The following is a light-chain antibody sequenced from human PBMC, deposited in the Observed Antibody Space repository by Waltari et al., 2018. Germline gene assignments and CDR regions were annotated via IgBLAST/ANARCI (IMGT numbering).Light chain of an antibody. V-gene: IGKV3-20*01. CDR2: DAS. Sequence: EIVLTRSPGTLSLSPGEGATLSCRASQSVSRSLAWYQQKPGQAPRLLIYDASTRATGIPDRFSGSGSGTDFSLTISRLEPEDFAVYYCQKYVSLPATFGQGTTVEIK. CDR1: QSVSRS. J-gene: IGKJ1*01. CDR3: QKYVSLPAT.